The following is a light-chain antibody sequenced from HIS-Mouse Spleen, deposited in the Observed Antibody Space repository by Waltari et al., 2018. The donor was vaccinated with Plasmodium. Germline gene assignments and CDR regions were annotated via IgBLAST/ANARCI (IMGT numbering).Light chain of an antibody. CDR3: SSYTSSSTRV. Sequence: QSALTQPASVSGSPGQSITISCTGTSRDVGGYNYVSWYQQHPGQAPKLMIYEVSKRPVGVSNRFSGSKSGNTASLTSSGLQAEDEADYYCSSYTSSSTRVFGGGTRLTVL. J-gene: IGLJ2*01. V-gene: IGLV2-14*01. CDR1: SRDVGGYNY. CDR2: EVS.